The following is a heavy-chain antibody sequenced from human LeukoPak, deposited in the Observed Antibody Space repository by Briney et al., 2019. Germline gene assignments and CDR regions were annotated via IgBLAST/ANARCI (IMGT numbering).Heavy chain of an antibody. CDR2: IYYSGST. Sequence: PSETLSLTCTVSGGSVSSGRYYWSWIRQPPGKGLEWIGYIYYSGSTNYNPSLRSRVTISLDTSKNQFSLKLGSVTAADTAVYYCARAAAGPPRIDYWGQGTLVTVSS. CDR3: ARAAAGPPRIDY. V-gene: IGHV4-61*01. D-gene: IGHD6-13*01. J-gene: IGHJ4*02. CDR1: GGSVSSGRYY.